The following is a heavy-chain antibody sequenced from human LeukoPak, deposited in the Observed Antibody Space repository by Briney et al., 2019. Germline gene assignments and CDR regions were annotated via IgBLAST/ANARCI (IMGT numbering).Heavy chain of an antibody. D-gene: IGHD5-24*01. Sequence: PGGSLRLSCVASGFTFSSYWMHWVRQDPGKGLVWVSRINSDGSSTTYADSVKGRFTISRDNAKNTLYLQMNSLRAEDTAVYYCARGGDGYNIYWYFDLWGRGTLVTVSS. CDR1: GFTFSSYW. V-gene: IGHV3-74*01. J-gene: IGHJ2*01. CDR2: INSDGSST. CDR3: ARGGDGYNIYWYFDL.